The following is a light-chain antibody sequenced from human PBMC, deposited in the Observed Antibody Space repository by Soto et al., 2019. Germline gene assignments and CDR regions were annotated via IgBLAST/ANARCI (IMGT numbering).Light chain of an antibody. CDR2: DVF. J-gene: IGKJ4*01. V-gene: IGKV1-33*01. CDR3: QQYDQLPIT. CDR1: QDISKY. Sequence: DIQMTQSASSLPASVGDTVTISCQASQDISKYLNWFQQKPGQAPKLLIYDVFNVETGVPSRFSGRGSGTDFTLIISNLQPDDFATYYCQQYDQLPITFGGGTKVDI.